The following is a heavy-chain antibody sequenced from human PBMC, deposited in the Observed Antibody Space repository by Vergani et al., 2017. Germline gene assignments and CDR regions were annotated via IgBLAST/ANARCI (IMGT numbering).Heavy chain of an antibody. CDR2: MNPNSGNT. J-gene: IGHJ6*03. D-gene: IGHD3-3*01. CDR3: ARGVAQGFLEWLPSRSYYYYMDV. Sequence: QVQLVQSGAEVKKPGASVKVSCKASGYTFTSYDINWVRQATGQGLEWMGWMNPNSGNTGYAQKFQGRVTMTRNTSISTAYMELSSLRSEDTAVYYCARGVAQGFLEWLPSRSYYYYMDVWGKGTTVTVSS. CDR1: GYTFTSYD. V-gene: IGHV1-8*01.